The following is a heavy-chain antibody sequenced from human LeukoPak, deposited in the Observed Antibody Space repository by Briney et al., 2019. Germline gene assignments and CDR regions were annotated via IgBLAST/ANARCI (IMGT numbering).Heavy chain of an antibody. V-gene: IGHV3-23*01. J-gene: IGHJ4*02. Sequence: GGSLRLSCAASGFTFSSYAMSWVRQAPGKGLEWVSAISGSGGSTYYADSVKGRFTISRDNSKNTLHLRMSSLRAEDTALYYCVKDRCDRPTGPEVWGQGPLVPVSS. D-gene: IGHD6-6*01. CDR3: VKDRCDRPTGPEV. CDR2: ISGSGGST. CDR1: GFTFSSYA.